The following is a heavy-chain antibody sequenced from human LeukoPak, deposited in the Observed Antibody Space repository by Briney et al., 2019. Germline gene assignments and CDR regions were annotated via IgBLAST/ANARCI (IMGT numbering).Heavy chain of an antibody. D-gene: IGHD5-18*01. Sequence: SVKVSCKASGYNFTSYGINWVRQAPGQGLEWMGRIIPILGIANYAQKFQGRVTITADKSTSTAYMELSSLRSEDTAVYYCARDRDTAMVSPWDYWGQGTLVTVSS. CDR3: ARDRDTAMVSPWDY. CDR2: IIPILGIA. V-gene: IGHV1-69*04. CDR1: GYNFTSYG. J-gene: IGHJ4*02.